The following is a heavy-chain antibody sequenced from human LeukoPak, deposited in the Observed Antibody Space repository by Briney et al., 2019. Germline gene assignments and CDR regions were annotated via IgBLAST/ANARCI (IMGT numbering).Heavy chain of an antibody. CDR1: GFAFSNDW. Sequence: PGGSLRLSCAASGFAFSNDWMAWVRQAPGKGLEWVANIKGDGSKIKYVDSVRGRFIISRDNAKNSLYLQMNSLRAEDTAVYYCVSTTRSSPFDNWGQGTLVTVSS. CDR3: VSTTRSSPFDN. J-gene: IGHJ4*02. D-gene: IGHD1-1*01. V-gene: IGHV3-7*01. CDR2: IKGDGSKI.